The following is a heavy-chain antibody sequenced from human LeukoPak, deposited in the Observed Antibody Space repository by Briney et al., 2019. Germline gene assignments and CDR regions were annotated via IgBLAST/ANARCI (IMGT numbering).Heavy chain of an antibody. CDR3: ARTHYYGSGSSNAFDI. J-gene: IGHJ3*02. D-gene: IGHD3-10*01. Sequence: GESLKISCKGSGYSFTSYWIGWVRQMPGKGLEWMGIIYPGDSDTRYSPSFQGQVTISADKSISTAYLQWSSLKASDTAMYYCARTHYYGSGSSNAFDIWGQGTMVTVSS. CDR1: GYSFTSYW. V-gene: IGHV5-51*01. CDR2: IYPGDSDT.